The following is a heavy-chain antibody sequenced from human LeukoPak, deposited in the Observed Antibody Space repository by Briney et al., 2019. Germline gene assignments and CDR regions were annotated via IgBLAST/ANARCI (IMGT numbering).Heavy chain of an antibody. D-gene: IGHD6-19*01. CDR1: GFTFSSYE. J-gene: IGHJ4*02. CDR3: ARARSYSSGWSGNFDY. V-gene: IGHV3-48*03. Sequence: GGSLRLSCAASGFTFSSYEMNWVRQAPGKGLEWVSVTYSGGRTYYEDSVKGRFTISRDNAKNSLYLQMNSLRAEDTAVYYCARARSYSSGWSGNFDYWGQGTLVTVSS. CDR2: TYSGGRT.